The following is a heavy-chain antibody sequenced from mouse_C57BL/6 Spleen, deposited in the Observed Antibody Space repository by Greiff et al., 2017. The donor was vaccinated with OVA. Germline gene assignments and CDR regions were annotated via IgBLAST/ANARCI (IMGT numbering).Heavy chain of an antibody. V-gene: IGHV1-72*01. Sequence: QVQLKQPGAELVKPGASVKLSCKASGYTFTSYWMHWVKQRPGRGLEWIGRIDPNSGGTKYNEKFKSKATLTVDKPSSTAYMQLSSLTSEDSAVYYCAREALYDGYLRFAYWGQGTLVTVSA. D-gene: IGHD2-3*01. J-gene: IGHJ3*01. CDR1: GYTFTSYW. CDR3: AREALYDGYLRFAY. CDR2: IDPNSGGT.